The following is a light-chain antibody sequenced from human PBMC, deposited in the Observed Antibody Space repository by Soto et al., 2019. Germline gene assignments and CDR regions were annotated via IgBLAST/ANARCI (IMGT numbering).Light chain of an antibody. Sequence: QSVLTQPRSVSGSPGQSVTISCTGTNSDVGTYNYVSWYQQLPGTAPKLLIHASNQRPSGVPDRFSGSKSGTSASLAISGLQSDDEADYYCAAWDASLMGIAFGGGTKVTVL. CDR3: AAWDASLMGIA. CDR1: NSDVGTYNY. CDR2: ASN. V-gene: IGLV2-11*01. J-gene: IGLJ2*01.